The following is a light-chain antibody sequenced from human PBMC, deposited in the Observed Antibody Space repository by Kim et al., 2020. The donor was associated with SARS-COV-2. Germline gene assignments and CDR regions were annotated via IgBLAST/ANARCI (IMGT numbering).Light chain of an antibody. Sequence: SYELTQPPSVSVSPGQTASITCSGDKLGDNYVCWYQQKPGQSPLLVIYQDDKRPSGIPERFSGSNSGSTATLTISGTQAMDEADYYCQAWDSSAVLFGGGTKLTVL. V-gene: IGLV3-1*01. CDR2: QDD. CDR3: QAWDSSAVL. J-gene: IGLJ2*01. CDR1: KLGDNY.